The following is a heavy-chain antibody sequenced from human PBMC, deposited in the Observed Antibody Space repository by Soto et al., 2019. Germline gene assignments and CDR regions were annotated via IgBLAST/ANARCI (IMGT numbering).Heavy chain of an antibody. Sequence: SETLSLTCTVSGGSISSGGYYWSCIRQHPGKGLEWIGYIYYSGSTYYNPSLKSRVTISVDTSKNQFSLKLSSVTAADTAVYYCARDLRYGSGSYYTHSYFDYWGQGTLVTVSS. CDR3: ARDLRYGSGSYYTHSYFDY. D-gene: IGHD3-10*01. CDR2: IYYSGST. CDR1: GGSISSGGYY. J-gene: IGHJ4*02. V-gene: IGHV4-31*03.